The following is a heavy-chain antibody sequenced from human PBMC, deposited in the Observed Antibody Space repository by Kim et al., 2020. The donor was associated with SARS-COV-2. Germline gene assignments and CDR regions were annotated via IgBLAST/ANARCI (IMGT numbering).Heavy chain of an antibody. Sequence: GGSLRLSCAASGFTFSSYEMNWVRQAPGKGLEWVSYISSSGSTIYYADSVKGRFTISRDNAKNSLYLQMNSLRAEDTAVYYCAVEMATYYYYYYGRDVWGKGTTVTVSS. V-gene: IGHV3-48*03. D-gene: IGHD5-12*01. CDR1: GFTFSSYE. CDR3: AVEMATYYYYYYGRDV. J-gene: IGHJ6*04. CDR2: ISSSGSTI.